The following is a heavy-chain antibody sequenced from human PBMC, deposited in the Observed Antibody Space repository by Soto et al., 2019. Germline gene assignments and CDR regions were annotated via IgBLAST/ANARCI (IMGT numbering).Heavy chain of an antibody. CDR1: GDSISSSSYY. D-gene: IGHD3-22*01. CDR3: ARLDPMLHYFDSSFNAF. V-gene: IGHV4-39*01. Sequence: PSETLSLTCTVSGDSISSSSYYWGWTRQPPGKGLEWIGSMYYGGSTYYNPSLKSRVTISADTSENQFSLNLRSVTAADTAVYYCARLDPMLHYFDSSFNAFWGQGTLVTVSS. J-gene: IGHJ4*02. CDR2: MYYGGST.